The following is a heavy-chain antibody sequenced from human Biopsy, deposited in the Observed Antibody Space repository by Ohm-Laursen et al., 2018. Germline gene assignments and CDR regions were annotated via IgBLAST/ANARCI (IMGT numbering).Heavy chain of an antibody. V-gene: IGHV3-23*01. J-gene: IGHJ4*02. CDR1: GFPFSKAW. Sequence: SLRLSCAASGFPFSKAWMNWVRQAPGKGLEWVSTISGSGGNTYYADSVRGRFTVSRDGSKSTLYLQMSSLSAEDTAFYYCAKGGYCTTSSCYMDLDYWGQGTLVTVSS. CDR3: AKGGYCTTSSCYMDLDY. CDR2: ISGSGGNT. D-gene: IGHD2-2*02.